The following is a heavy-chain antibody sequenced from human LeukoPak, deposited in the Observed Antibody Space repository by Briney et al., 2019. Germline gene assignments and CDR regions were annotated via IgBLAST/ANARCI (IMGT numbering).Heavy chain of an antibody. CDR1: GFTFSSYW. CDR2: IKQDGSEK. CDR3: ARDRPAAIVTDFDY. V-gene: IGHV3-7*01. J-gene: IGHJ4*02. D-gene: IGHD2-2*01. Sequence: QAGGSLRLSCAASGFTFSSYWMSWVRQAPGKGLEWVANIKQDGSEKYYVDSVKGRFTISRDNAKNSLYLQMNSLRAEDTAVYYCARDRPAAIVTDFDYWGQGTLVTVSS.